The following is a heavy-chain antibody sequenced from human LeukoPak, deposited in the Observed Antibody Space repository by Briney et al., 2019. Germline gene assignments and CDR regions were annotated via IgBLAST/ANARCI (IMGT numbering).Heavy chain of an antibody. D-gene: IGHD3-22*01. V-gene: IGHV4-30-4*01. J-gene: IGHJ4*02. CDR3: ASYYYDSSGYYLASEYYFDY. CDR1: GGSISSGDYY. Sequence: SQTLSLTCTVSGGSISSGDYYWSWIRQPPGKGLEWIGYIYYSGSTYYNPSLKSRVTISVDTSKNQFSLKLSSVTAADTAVYYCASYYYDSSGYYLASEYYFDYWGQGTLVTVSS. CDR2: IYYSGST.